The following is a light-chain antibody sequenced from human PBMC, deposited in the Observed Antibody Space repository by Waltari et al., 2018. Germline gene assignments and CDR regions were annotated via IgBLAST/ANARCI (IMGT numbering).Light chain of an antibody. CDR2: GAY. Sequence: EIVLTQSPDTLSLSPGERATLSCRASQSVSSSLAWYQQKPGQAPRRLFYGAYNRATGIPDRFSGSGSGTDFTLTISRLEPEDFVVYYCLQYVSSPHTFGQGTKLEIK. CDR1: QSVSSS. CDR3: LQYVSSPHT. J-gene: IGKJ2*01. V-gene: IGKV3-20*01.